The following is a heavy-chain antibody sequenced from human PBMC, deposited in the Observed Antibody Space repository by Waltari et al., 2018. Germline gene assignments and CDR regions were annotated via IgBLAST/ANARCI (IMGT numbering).Heavy chain of an antibody. CDR1: GYPFTGYN. J-gene: IGHJ6*02. V-gene: IGHV1-2*02. CDR2: INPNSGGT. Sequence: VQLVQSGAEVKKPGASVKVSCKASGYPFTGYNMHWVRQAPGPGLEWMGWINPNSGGTNYAQKFQGRVTMTRDTSISTAYMELSRLRSDDTAVYYCARSIVGVVAGSYYYGMDVWGQGTTVTVSS. CDR3: ARSIVGVVAGSYYYGMDV. D-gene: IGHD2-15*01.